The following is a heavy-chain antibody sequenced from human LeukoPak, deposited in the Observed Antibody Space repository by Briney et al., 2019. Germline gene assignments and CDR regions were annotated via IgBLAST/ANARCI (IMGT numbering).Heavy chain of an antibody. CDR3: AKDPQDFYGSSGYRPERY. J-gene: IGHJ4*02. D-gene: IGHD3-22*01. CDR1: GFSFSVYA. CDR2: IRNDGSNE. Sequence: GGSLRLSCAASGFSFSVYAMHWVRQAQGKGLEWVAFIRNDGSNENYADSVKGRFTISRDNSKNTLYLQMNSLRPEDTGVYYCAKDPQDFYGSSGYRPERYWGQGTLVTVSS. V-gene: IGHV3-30*02.